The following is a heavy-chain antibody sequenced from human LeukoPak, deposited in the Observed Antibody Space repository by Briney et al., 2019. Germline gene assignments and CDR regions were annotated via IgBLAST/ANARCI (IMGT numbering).Heavy chain of an antibody. CDR2: INHSGST. Sequence: PSETLSLTCAVYGGSFSGYYWSWIRQPPGKGLEWIGEINHSGSTNYNPSLKSRVTISVDTSKNQFSLKLSSVTAADTAVYYCARGSRGYYYDRGAFDIWGQGTMVTVSS. V-gene: IGHV4-34*01. CDR1: GGSFSGYY. J-gene: IGHJ3*02. CDR3: ARGSRGYYYDRGAFDI. D-gene: IGHD3-22*01.